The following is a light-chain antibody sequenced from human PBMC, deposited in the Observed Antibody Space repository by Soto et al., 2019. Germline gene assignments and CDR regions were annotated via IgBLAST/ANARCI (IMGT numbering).Light chain of an antibody. CDR3: QKYNSAPWT. J-gene: IGKJ1*01. CDR2: VAS. Sequence: DIQMTQSPSSLSASVGDRVTSTCRASQGISNYLAWYQQQPGKVPKLLIYVASTLQSGVQSRFSGSGSGTDFTLTISSLQPEDVATYYCQKYNSAPWTFGQGTKVEIK. V-gene: IGKV1-27*01. CDR1: QGISNY.